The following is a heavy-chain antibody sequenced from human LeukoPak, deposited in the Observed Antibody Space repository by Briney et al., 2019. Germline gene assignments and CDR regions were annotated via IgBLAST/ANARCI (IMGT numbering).Heavy chain of an antibody. V-gene: IGHV1-2*02. D-gene: IGHD3-9*01. CDR2: INPNSGGT. Sequence: ASVKVSCKASGYTFTGYYMRWVRQAPGQGLEWMGWINPNSGGTNYAQKFQGRVTMTRDTSISTAYMELSRLRSDDTAVYYCARGELYYDILTGHLMDVWGKGTTVTVSS. J-gene: IGHJ6*03. CDR3: ARGELYYDILTGHLMDV. CDR1: GYTFTGYY.